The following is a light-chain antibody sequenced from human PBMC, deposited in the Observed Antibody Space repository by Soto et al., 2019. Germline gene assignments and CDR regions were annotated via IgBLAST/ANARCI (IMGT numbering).Light chain of an antibody. Sequence: DIQMTQSPSSLSASIGDRVTITCRASHSISNYLNWYQQRPGKAPKLLIYAASNFQSGVPSRYNGSGSGTDFTLAISSLQLEDLATYFGQQSFTTPMYTFGQRTKLQIK. V-gene: IGKV1-39*01. CDR3: QQSFTTPMYT. J-gene: IGKJ2*01. CDR2: AAS. CDR1: HSISNY.